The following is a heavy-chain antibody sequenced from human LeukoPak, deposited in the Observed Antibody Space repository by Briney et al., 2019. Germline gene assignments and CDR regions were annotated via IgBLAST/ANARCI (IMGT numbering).Heavy chain of an antibody. CDR3: ARGGSRIANWFDP. J-gene: IGHJ5*02. V-gene: IGHV4-61*05. Sequence: SETLSLTCTVSGGSISSSSYYWGWIRQPPGKGLEWIGYIYYSGSTNYNPSLKSRVTISVDTSKNQFSLKLTSMTAADTAVYYCARGGSRIANWFDPWGQGILVTVSS. D-gene: IGHD2-15*01. CDR2: IYYSGST. CDR1: GGSISSSSYY.